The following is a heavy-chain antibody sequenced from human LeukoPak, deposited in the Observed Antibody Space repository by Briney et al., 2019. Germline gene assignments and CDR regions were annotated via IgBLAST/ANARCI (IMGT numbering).Heavy chain of an antibody. CDR3: ARQPYCSSTSCSGSDL. V-gene: IGHV1-2*02. CDR1: GYTFTGYY. CDR2: INPNSGGT. J-gene: IGHJ2*01. D-gene: IGHD2-2*01. Sequence: ASVKVSCKASGYTFTGYYMHWVRQAPGQGLEWIGWINPNSGGTNYAQKFQGRVTMTRDTSISTAYMELSRLRSDDTAVYYCARQPYCSSTSCSGSDLWGRGTLVTVSS.